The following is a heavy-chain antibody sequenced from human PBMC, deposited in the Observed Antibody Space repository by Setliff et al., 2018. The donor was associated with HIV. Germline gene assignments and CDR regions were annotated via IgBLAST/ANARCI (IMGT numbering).Heavy chain of an antibody. CDR1: GYSFARYG. V-gene: IGHV1-18*01. Sequence: ASVKVSCKASGYSFARYGLSWVRQAPGQGLEWMGYISPYNGDAYYAEKFQGRVTMTTDTSTTAVSMELTNLRSDDTAVYFCARMQAYYNFWRSTYYFDYWGQGTPVTVSS. CDR3: ARMQAYYNFWRSTYYFDY. J-gene: IGHJ4*02. CDR2: ISPYNGDA. D-gene: IGHD3-3*01.